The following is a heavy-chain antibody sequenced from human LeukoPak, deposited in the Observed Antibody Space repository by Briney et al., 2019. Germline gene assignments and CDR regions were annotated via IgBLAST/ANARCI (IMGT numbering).Heavy chain of an antibody. CDR2: IYYSGST. Sequence: SETLSLTCTVSGGSISSYYWSWIRQPPGKGPEWIGYIYYSGSTNYNPSLKSRVTISVDTSKNQFSLKLSSVTAADTAVYYCARVGGKRYYYGMDVWGQGTTVTVSS. CDR1: GGSISSYY. J-gene: IGHJ6*02. D-gene: IGHD3-16*01. CDR3: ARVGGKRYYYGMDV. V-gene: IGHV4-59*08.